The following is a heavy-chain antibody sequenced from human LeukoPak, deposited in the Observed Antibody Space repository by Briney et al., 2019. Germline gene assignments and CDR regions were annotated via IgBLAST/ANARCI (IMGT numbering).Heavy chain of an antibody. CDR1: GFSFSNYS. CDR3: AKDHGAAVVPRRFDY. D-gene: IGHD2-21*01. J-gene: IGHJ4*02. Sequence: PGVSLRLSRAPSGFSFSNYSMRWVRQTPGKELEWVSTIYYSGGDTYSADSVKGRFTISRDNSRNMVYLQMNSLRAEDTAVYYCAKDHGAAVVPRRFDYWGRGTMVIVSS. CDR2: IYYSGGDT. V-gene: IGHV3-23*01.